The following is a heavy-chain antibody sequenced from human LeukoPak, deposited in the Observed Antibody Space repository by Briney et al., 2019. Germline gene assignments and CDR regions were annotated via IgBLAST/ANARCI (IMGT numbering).Heavy chain of an antibody. CDR3: AKGGIAVAGPPGY. Sequence: GGSLRLSCAASGFTFDDYAMHWVRQAPGKGLEWVSGISWNSGSIGYADSVKGRFTISRDNAKNSLYLLMNSLRAEDTALYYCAKGGIAVAGPPGYWGQGTLVTVSS. D-gene: IGHD6-19*01. CDR2: ISWNSGSI. CDR1: GFTFDDYA. V-gene: IGHV3-9*01. J-gene: IGHJ4*02.